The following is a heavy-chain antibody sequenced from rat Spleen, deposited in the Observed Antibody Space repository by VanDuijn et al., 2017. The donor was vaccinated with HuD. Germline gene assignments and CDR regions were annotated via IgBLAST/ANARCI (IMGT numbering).Heavy chain of an antibody. CDR2: IWSGGST. CDR3: ARAPGNGYVMDA. CDR1: GLSLTSNS. Sequence: QVQLKESGPGLVQPSQTLSLTCTVSGLSLTSNSVSWLRQPPGKGLEWMGVIWSGGSTDYNSPLKSRLSITRDTSKNQAFLKMNSLQSEDTTTYYCARAPGNGYVMDAWGQGASVTVSS. D-gene: IGHD5-1*01. V-gene: IGHV2-47*01. J-gene: IGHJ4*01.